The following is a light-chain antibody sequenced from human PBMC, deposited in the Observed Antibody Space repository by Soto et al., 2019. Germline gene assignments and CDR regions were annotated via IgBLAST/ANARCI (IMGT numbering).Light chain of an antibody. CDR1: SSDVGDYNY. J-gene: IGLJ3*02. Sequence: QSALTQPRSVSGSPGQSVTISCTGTSSDVGDYNYVSWYQQHPGKAPKLMIYNVSERPSGVPDRFSGSKSGNTASLTISGLQAEDEADYYCCSYAGSYTWVFGGGIKLIVL. V-gene: IGLV2-11*01. CDR2: NVS. CDR3: CSYAGSYTWV.